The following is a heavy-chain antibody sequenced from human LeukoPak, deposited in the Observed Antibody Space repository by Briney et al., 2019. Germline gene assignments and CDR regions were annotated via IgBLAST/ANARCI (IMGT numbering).Heavy chain of an antibody. Sequence: SETLSLTCAVYGGSFSGYYWSGIRQPPGKGLEWVGEINHSGSTNYNPSLKSRVTISVDTSKNQFSLKLSSVTAADTAVYYCARVRTTVTTKSHSMPMDAFDIWGQGTMVTVSS. V-gene: IGHV4-34*01. CDR3: ARVRTTVTTKSHSMPMDAFDI. D-gene: IGHD4-17*01. J-gene: IGHJ3*02. CDR2: INHSGST. CDR1: GGSFSGYY.